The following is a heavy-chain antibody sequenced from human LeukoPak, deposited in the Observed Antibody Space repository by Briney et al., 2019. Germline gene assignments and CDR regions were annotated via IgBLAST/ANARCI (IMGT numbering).Heavy chain of an antibody. CDR3: ASSNYYDSSGYWARFDY. J-gene: IGHJ4*02. CDR2: ISSSGSTI. V-gene: IGHV3-48*03. CDR1: GFTFSSYE. D-gene: IGHD3-22*01. Sequence: PGGSLRLSCAASGFTFSSYEMNWVRQAPGKGLEWVSYISSSGSTIYYADSVKGRFTISRDNAKNSPYLQMNSLRAEDTAVYYCASSNYYDSSGYWARFDYWGQGTLVTVSS.